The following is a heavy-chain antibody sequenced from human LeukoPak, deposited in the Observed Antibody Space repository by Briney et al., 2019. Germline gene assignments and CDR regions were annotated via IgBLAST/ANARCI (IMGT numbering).Heavy chain of an antibody. Sequence: PSQTLSLTCTVSGGSISSGDYYWSWIRQPPGKGLEWIGYIYYSGSTYYNPSLKSRVTISVDTSKNQFSLKLSSVTAADTAVYYCARVAPAFYCSSTSCQSYLFDYWGRGTLVTVSS. D-gene: IGHD2-2*01. CDR3: ARVAPAFYCSSTSCQSYLFDY. V-gene: IGHV4-30-4*01. J-gene: IGHJ4*02. CDR1: GGSISSGDYY. CDR2: IYYSGST.